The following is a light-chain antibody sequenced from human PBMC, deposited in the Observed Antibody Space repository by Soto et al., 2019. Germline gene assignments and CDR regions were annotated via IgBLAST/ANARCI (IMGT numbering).Light chain of an antibody. CDR3: CSYAGSSTFYV. CDR2: EVS. J-gene: IGLJ1*01. CDR1: SSGVGSYNL. V-gene: IGLV2-23*02. Sequence: QSALTQPASVSGSPGQSITISCTGTSSGVGSYNLVSWYQQHPGKAPKLMIYEVSKRPSGVSNRFSGSKSGNTASLTISGLQAEDEADYHCCSYAGSSTFYVFGTGTKVTVL.